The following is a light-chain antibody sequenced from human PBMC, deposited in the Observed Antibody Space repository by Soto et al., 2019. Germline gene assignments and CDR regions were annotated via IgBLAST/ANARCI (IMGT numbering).Light chain of an antibody. CDR3: MQALQTPWT. CDR2: LGS. Sequence: DIVMTQSPLSLPVTPGEPASISCRSSQSLLHGNGYNYLDWYLQKPGQSPQLLIYLGSSRASGVPDRFSGSGSGTDFTLKISRVEAEDVGVYYCMQALQTPWTFGQGTKGDIK. CDR1: QSLLHGNGYNY. J-gene: IGKJ2*02. V-gene: IGKV2-28*01.